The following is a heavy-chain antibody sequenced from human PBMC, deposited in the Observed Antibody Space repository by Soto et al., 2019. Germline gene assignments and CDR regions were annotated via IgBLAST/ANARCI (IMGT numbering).Heavy chain of an antibody. CDR3: AKDTGHYYYGMDV. CDR1: GFTFSSYA. V-gene: IGHV3-23*01. Sequence: WGSLRLSCAASGFTFSSYAIMFFRHFPGKGLEWVSDIRGNGGSTNYADSVKGRFTITRDNSKNTLYLQMNSLRPEDTAVYYCAKDTGHYYYGMDVWGQGTTVTVSS. CDR2: IRGNGGST. D-gene: IGHD3-10*01. J-gene: IGHJ6*02.